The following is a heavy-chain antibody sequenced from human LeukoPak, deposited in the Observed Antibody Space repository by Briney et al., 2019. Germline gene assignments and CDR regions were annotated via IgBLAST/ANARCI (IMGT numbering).Heavy chain of an antibody. J-gene: IGHJ4*02. V-gene: IGHV3-21*01. Sequence: GGSLRLSCAASGFAFSTYWMNWVRQAPGKGLEWVSSISSSSSYIYYADSVKGRFTISRDNAKNSLYLQMNSLRAEDTAVYYCARTYYYGSGSYHIFDYWGQGTLVTVSS. CDR2: ISSSSSYI. CDR3: ARTYYYGSGSYHIFDY. D-gene: IGHD3-10*01. CDR1: GFAFSTYW.